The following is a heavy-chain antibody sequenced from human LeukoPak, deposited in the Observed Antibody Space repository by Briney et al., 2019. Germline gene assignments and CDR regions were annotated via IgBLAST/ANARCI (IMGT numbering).Heavy chain of an antibody. Sequence: SETPSLTCAVYGGSFSGNYWSWSRQPPGKGLEWIGEINHSGSTNYNPSLKSRVTISVDTSKNQFSLKLSSVTAADTAVYYCARGDYDFWSGYYKAPLFDYWGQGTLVTVSS. V-gene: IGHV4-34*01. CDR3: ARGDYDFWSGYYKAPLFDY. J-gene: IGHJ4*02. CDR2: INHSGST. D-gene: IGHD3-3*01. CDR1: GGSFSGNY.